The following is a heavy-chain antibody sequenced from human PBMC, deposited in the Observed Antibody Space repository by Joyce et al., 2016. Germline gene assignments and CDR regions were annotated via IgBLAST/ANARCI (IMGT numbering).Heavy chain of an antibody. J-gene: IGHJ4*02. D-gene: IGHD2-21*02. V-gene: IGHV4-4*02. CDR3: ARADVTDVSLFYFDY. CDR1: GGSIGSTNW. Sequence: GPGLVKPSGTLSLTCFVSGGSIGSTNWWSWVRQFPGKGLEWIGEVYHIGSTNYNPSLKSRVSISVDKSKNQFSLKLSSVTAADTAVYYCARADVTDVSLFYFDYWGQGTPVTVSS. CDR2: VYHIGST.